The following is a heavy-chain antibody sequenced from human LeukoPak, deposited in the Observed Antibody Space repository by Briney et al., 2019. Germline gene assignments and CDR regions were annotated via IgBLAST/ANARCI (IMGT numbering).Heavy chain of an antibody. D-gene: IGHD3-10*01. CDR1: GFTFSSYS. V-gene: IGHV3-21*04. CDR2: ISSSSSYI. CDR3: AKDRAGSAPYYFDY. Sequence: AGSLRLSCAASGFTFSSYSMNWVRQAPGKGLEWVSSISSSSSYIYYADSVKGRFTISRDNAKNSLYLQMNSLRAEDTAVYYCAKDRAGSAPYYFDYWGQGTLVTVSS. J-gene: IGHJ4*02.